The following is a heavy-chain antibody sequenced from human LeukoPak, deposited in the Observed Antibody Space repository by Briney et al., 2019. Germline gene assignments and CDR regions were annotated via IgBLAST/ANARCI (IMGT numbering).Heavy chain of an antibody. CDR2: IYTSGST. CDR3: ARRIWMGYYYDSSGYGGAFDI. D-gene: IGHD3-22*01. J-gene: IGHJ3*02. V-gene: IGHV4-61*02. Sequence: PSETLSLTCTVSGGSISSGSYYWSWIRQPAGKGLEWIGRIYTSGSTNYNPSLKSRVTISVDTSKNQFSLKLSSVTAADTAVYYCARRIWMGYYYDSSGYGGAFDIWGQGTMVTVSS. CDR1: GGSISSGSYY.